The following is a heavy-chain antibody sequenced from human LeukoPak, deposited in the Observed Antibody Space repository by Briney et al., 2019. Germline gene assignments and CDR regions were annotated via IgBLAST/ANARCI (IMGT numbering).Heavy chain of an antibody. CDR1: GGSISNFF. Sequence: SETLSLTCTVSGGSISNFFWAWIRQPPGKGLEWIGYIYNDGSTKYNPSLKSRVTISINVSKNQFFLKLSSVTDADTALYYCAREGTSTHRMDVWGQGTTVTVS. D-gene: IGHD1-14*01. J-gene: IGHJ6*02. V-gene: IGHV4-59*01. CDR2: IYNDGST. CDR3: AREGTSTHRMDV.